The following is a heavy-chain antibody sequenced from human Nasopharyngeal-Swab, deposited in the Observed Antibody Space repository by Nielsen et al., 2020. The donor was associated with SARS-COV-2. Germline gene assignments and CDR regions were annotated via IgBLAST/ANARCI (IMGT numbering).Heavy chain of an antibody. CDR2: INHSGST. D-gene: IGHD6-13*01. CDR3: ASSSWTRFDY. CDR1: GGSFSGYY. J-gene: IGHJ4*02. V-gene: IGHV4-34*01. Sequence: SETLSLTCAVYGGSFSGYYWSWIRQPPGKGLEWIGEINHSGSTNYNPSLKSRVTISVDTSKNQSSLKLSSVTAADTAVYYCASSSWTRFDYWGQGTLVTVSS.